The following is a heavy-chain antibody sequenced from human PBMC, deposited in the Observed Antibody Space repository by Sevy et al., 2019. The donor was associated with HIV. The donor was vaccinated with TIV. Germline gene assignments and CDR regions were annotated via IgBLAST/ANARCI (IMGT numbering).Heavy chain of an antibody. CDR3: AREEITMIVVVINDAFDI. V-gene: IGHV4-38-2*02. CDR2: IYHSGST. CDR1: GYSISSGYY. Sequence: SETLSLTCTVSGYSISSGYYWGWIRQPPGKGLEWIGSIYHSGSTYYNPSLKSRVTISVDTSKNQFSLKLGSVTAADTAVYYCAREEITMIVVVINDAFDIWGQGTMVTVSS. J-gene: IGHJ3*02. D-gene: IGHD3-22*01.